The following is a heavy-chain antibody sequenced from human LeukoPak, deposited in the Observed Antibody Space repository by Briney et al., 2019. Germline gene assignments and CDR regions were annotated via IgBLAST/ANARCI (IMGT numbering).Heavy chain of an antibody. Sequence: GGSLRLSCAASGFTFSSYSMNWVRQAPGKGLEWVSSISSSSSYIYYADSVKGRFTISRDNGKNSLYLQMNSLRAEDTAVYYCARDFFGCSSTSCFGWFDPWGQGTLVTVSS. CDR2: ISSSSSYI. J-gene: IGHJ5*02. V-gene: IGHV3-21*01. D-gene: IGHD2-2*01. CDR3: ARDFFGCSSTSCFGWFDP. CDR1: GFTFSSYS.